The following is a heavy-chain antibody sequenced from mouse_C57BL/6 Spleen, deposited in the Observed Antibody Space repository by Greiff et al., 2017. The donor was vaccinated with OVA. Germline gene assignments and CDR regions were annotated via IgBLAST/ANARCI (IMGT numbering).Heavy chain of an antibody. V-gene: IGHV5-17*01. CDR3: ARRVLGYYAMDY. J-gene: IGHJ4*01. CDR1: GFTFSDYG. D-gene: IGHD3-3*01. CDR2: ISSGSSTI. Sequence: EVKLVESGGGLVKPGGSLKLSCAASGFTFSDYGMHWVRQAPEKGLEWVAYISSGSSTIYYADTVKGRFTISRDNAKNTLFLQMTSRRSEDTAMYYCARRVLGYYAMDYWGQGTSVTVSS.